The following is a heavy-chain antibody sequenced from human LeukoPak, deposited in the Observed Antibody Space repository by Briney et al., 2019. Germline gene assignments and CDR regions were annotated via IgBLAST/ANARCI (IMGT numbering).Heavy chain of an antibody. Sequence: SETLSLTCAVYGGSFSGYYWSWIRQPPGKGLEWIGEINHSGSTNYNPSLKSRVTISVDTSKNQFSLKLSSVTAADTAVYYCARGRRVWWYYGSGSYPLDYWGQGTLVTVSS. CDR1: GGSFSGYY. V-gene: IGHV4-34*01. CDR2: INHSGST. J-gene: IGHJ4*02. CDR3: ARGRRVWWYYGSGSYPLDY. D-gene: IGHD3-10*01.